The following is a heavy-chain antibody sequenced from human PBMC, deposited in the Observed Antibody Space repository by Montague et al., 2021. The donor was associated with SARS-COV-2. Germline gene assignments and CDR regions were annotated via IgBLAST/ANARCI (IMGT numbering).Heavy chain of an antibody. CDR1: GGSISSSNYY. Sequence: SETLSLTCTVSGGSISSSNYYWGWIRRPPGKGLEWIGNMYYSGSTYYNPSLKSRVTTSIDTSKNQFSLKLSSVTAADTAVYYCARDDIVLQGVTKGMDVWGQGTTVTVSS. V-gene: IGHV4-39*07. CDR3: ARDDIVLQGVTKGMDV. J-gene: IGHJ6*02. D-gene: IGHD3-10*01. CDR2: MYYSGST.